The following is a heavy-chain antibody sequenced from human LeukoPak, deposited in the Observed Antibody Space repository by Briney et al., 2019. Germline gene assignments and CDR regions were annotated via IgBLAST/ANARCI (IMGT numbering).Heavy chain of an antibody. Sequence: GGSLRLSCAASGFAFSDFSMNWVRQAPGKGLEWVANTRGSGSGMGSGNYYAVSVKGRFTISRVDAKNSLYLQMNSLRAEDTAFYYCARDDNWGFDYWGQGALVTVSS. CDR2: TRGSGSGMGSGN. V-gene: IGHV3-21*05. CDR1: GFAFSDFS. CDR3: ARDDNWGFDY. D-gene: IGHD7-27*01. J-gene: IGHJ4*02.